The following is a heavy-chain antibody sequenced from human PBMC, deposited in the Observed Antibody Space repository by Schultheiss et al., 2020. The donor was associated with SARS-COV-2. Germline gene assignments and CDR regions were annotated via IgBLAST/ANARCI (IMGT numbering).Heavy chain of an antibody. Sequence: SETLSLTCAVYGGSFSGYYWSWIRQPPGKGLEWIGEINHSGSTNYNPSLKSRPTISVDTSKNQFSLKLSSVTAADTAVYYCAKGFDPWGQGTLVTVSS. J-gene: IGHJ5*02. CDR1: GGSFSGYY. CDR2: INHSGST. CDR3: AKGFDP. V-gene: IGHV4-34*01.